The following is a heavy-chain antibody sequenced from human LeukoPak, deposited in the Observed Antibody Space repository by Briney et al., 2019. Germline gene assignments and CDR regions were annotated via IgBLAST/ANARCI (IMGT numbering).Heavy chain of an antibody. CDR1: GGSFSSFN. CDR3: ARDRDGSNAFDI. Sequence: SETLALTCTVSGGSFSSFNWNWIRQPPGKGLERIGYIYYSGSTNYNPSLKSRVTISADTSKNQFSLNLRSVTAADTAVYYCARDRDGSNAFDIWGQGTVVTVSS. CDR2: IYYSGST. D-gene: IGHD5-24*01. J-gene: IGHJ3*02. V-gene: IGHV4-59*01.